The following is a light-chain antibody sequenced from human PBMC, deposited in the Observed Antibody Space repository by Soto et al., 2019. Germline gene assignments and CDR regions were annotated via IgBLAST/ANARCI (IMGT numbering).Light chain of an antibody. J-gene: IGLJ3*02. Sequence: QSVLTQSPSASASLGASVKLTCTLSSGHSSYVIAWHQQQPGKGPRYLMKLNSDGSHNKGDGIPDRFSGSSSGAERYLIISSLQSEDEADYYCQTWGTGIRVFGGGTKLTGL. V-gene: IGLV4-69*01. CDR1: SGHSSYV. CDR3: QTWGTGIRV. CDR2: LNSDGSH.